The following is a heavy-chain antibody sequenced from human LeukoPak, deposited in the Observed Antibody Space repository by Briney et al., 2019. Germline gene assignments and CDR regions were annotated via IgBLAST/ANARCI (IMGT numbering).Heavy chain of an antibody. Sequence: SVKVSCKASGYTFTGYDINWVRQAPGQGLEWMGGIIPIFGTANYAQKFQGRVTITADKSTSTAYMELSSLRSEDTAVYYCASESSGSGMFDPWGQGTLVTVSS. CDR3: ASESSGSGMFDP. V-gene: IGHV1-69*06. D-gene: IGHD3-10*01. J-gene: IGHJ5*02. CDR1: GYTFTGYD. CDR2: IIPIFGTA.